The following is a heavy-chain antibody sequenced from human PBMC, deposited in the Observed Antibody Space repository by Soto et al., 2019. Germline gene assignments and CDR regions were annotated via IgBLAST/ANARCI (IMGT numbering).Heavy chain of an antibody. V-gene: IGHV4-4*02. CDR2: IYHSGST. J-gene: IGHJ5*02. Sequence: SETLSLTCAVSGGSISSSNWWSWVRQPPGKGLEWIGEIYHSGSTNYNPSLKSRVTISVDKSKNQFSLKLSSVTAADMAVYYCASKGGYGGNSRHWFDPWGQGTLVTVSS. CDR1: GGSISSSNW. D-gene: IGHD4-17*01. CDR3: ASKGGYGGNSRHWFDP.